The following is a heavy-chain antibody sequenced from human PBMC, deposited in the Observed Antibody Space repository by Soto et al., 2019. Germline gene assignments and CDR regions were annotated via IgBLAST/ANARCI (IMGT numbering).Heavy chain of an antibody. J-gene: IGHJ6*02. Sequence: ESGGGLVQPGGSLRLSCAASGFTFSSYWMSWVRQAPGKGLEWVANIKQDGSEKYYVDSVKGRFTISRDNAKNSLYLQMNSLRAEDTAVYYCARDSPGVVATITGGYYYYGMDVWGQGTTVTVSS. CDR2: IKQDGSEK. CDR1: GFTFSSYW. V-gene: IGHV3-7*01. CDR3: ARDSPGVVATITGGYYYYGMDV. D-gene: IGHD5-12*01.